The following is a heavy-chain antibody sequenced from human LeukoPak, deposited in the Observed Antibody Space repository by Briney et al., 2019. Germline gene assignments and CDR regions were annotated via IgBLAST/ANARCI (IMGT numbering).Heavy chain of an antibody. J-gene: IGHJ5*02. V-gene: IGHV3-21*01. CDR2: IRSSRSYI. CDR3: ARDYLDEVYGEPGWFGP. D-gene: IGHD4-17*01. CDR1: GFTFSSYS. Sequence: PGGSLRLSCAASGFTFSSYSMNWVRQAPGKGVEWVSSIRSSRSYIYYADSVKGRFTISRDNAKNSLYLQINRLRAEDTAVYYCARDYLDEVYGEPGWFGPWGQGNLVTVSS.